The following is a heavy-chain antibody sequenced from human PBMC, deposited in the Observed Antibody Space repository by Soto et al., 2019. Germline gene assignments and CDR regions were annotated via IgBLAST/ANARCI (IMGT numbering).Heavy chain of an antibody. Sequence: GGSLRLSCAASGFTFSSYAMSWVRQAPGKGLEWVSAIRGSGGSTYYADSVKGRFTISRDNSKNTLYLQMNSLRAEDTAVYYCAKDLRYSSSWRYYYMDVWGKGTTVTVSS. CDR3: AKDLRYSSSWRYYYMDV. D-gene: IGHD6-13*01. CDR2: IRGSGGST. J-gene: IGHJ6*03. CDR1: GFTFSSYA. V-gene: IGHV3-23*01.